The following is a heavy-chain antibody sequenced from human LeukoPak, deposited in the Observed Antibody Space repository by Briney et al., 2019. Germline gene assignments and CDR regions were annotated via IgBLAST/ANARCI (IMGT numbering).Heavy chain of an antibody. D-gene: IGHD5-18*01. Sequence: GGSLRLSCAASGFTFSGYWMHWVRQAPEKGLLWVSRINSDGSSTTYADSVKGRFTLSRDNAKNTLYLQMNSLRAEDTAVYYCARDRAYSYGEFDYWGQGTLVSVSS. J-gene: IGHJ4*02. V-gene: IGHV3-74*01. CDR3: ARDRAYSYGEFDY. CDR2: INSDGSST. CDR1: GFTFSGYW.